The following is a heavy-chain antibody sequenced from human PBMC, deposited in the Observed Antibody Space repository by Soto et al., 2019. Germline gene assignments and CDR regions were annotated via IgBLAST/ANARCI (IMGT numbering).Heavy chain of an antibody. Sequence: GGSLRLSCAASGFTFSSYSMNWVRQAPGKGLEWVSSISSSSSYKYYADSVKGRFTISRDNAKNSLYLQMNSLRAEDTAVYYCARDSSSTYYYGMDVWGQGTTVTVSS. D-gene: IGHD6-13*01. CDR1: GFTFSSYS. CDR3: ARDSSSTYYYGMDV. J-gene: IGHJ6*02. CDR2: ISSSSSYK. V-gene: IGHV3-21*01.